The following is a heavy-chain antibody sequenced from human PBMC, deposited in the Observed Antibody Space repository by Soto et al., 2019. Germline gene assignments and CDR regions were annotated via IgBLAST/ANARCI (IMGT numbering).Heavy chain of an antibody. J-gene: IGHJ4*02. CDR1: GFTFSSYG. V-gene: IGHV3-33*01. CDR2: IWYDGSNK. D-gene: IGHD4-17*01. CDR3: ARDGQDYADYYFDY. Sequence: QVQLVESGGGVVQPGRSLRLSCAASGFTFSSYGMHWVRQAPGKGLEWVAVIWYDGSNKYYADSVKGRFTISRDNSKNTLYLQMNSLRAEDTAVYYCARDGQDYADYYFDYWGQGTLVTVSS.